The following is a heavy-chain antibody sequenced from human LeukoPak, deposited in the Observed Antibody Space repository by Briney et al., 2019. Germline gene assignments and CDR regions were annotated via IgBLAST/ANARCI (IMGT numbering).Heavy chain of an antibody. Sequence: GESLKISCKGSGYSFTSYWIGWVRQMPGKGLKWMGIIYPGDSDTRYSPSFQGQVTISADKSISTAYLQWSSLKASDTAMYYCARLKYDILTGYYPYYNWFDPWGQGTLVTVSS. J-gene: IGHJ5*02. CDR2: IYPGDSDT. D-gene: IGHD3-9*01. CDR1: GYSFTSYW. CDR3: ARLKYDILTGYYPYYNWFDP. V-gene: IGHV5-51*01.